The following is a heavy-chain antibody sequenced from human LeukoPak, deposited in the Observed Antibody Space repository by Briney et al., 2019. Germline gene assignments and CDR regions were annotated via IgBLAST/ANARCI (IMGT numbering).Heavy chain of an antibody. Sequence: GGSLRLSCAASGFTFDDYGMSWVRQAPGKGLEWVSGINWNGSITGYADSVKGRFTISRDNAKNSLYLQMNSLRAEDTAVYYCATGSANYYAYWGQGTLVTVSS. CDR3: ATGSANYYAY. CDR1: GFTFDDYG. CDR2: INWNGSIT. J-gene: IGHJ4*02. D-gene: IGHD3-22*01. V-gene: IGHV3-20*04.